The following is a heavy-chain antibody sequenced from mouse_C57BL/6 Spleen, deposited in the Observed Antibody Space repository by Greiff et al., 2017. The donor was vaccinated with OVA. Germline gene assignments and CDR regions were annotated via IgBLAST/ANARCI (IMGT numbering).Heavy chain of an antibody. CDR1: GYTFTSYW. J-gene: IGHJ1*03. CDR3: ARGATVVADWYFDV. D-gene: IGHD1-1*01. CDR2: IDPNSGGT. Sequence: QVQLQQSGAELVKPGASVKLSCKASGYTFTSYWMHWVKQRPGRGLERIGRIDPNSGGTKYNEKFKSKATLTVDKPSSTAYMQLSSLTSEDSAVYYCARGATVVADWYFDVWGTGTTVTVSS. V-gene: IGHV1-72*01.